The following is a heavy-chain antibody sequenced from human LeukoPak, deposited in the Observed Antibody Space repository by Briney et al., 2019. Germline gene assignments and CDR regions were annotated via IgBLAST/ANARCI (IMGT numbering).Heavy chain of an antibody. D-gene: IGHD6-13*01. J-gene: IGHJ4*02. Sequence: ASVKVSCKASGYTFTGYYMHWVRQAPGQGLEWMGWINPNSGGTNYAQKFQGRVTMTRDTSISTAYMELSRLRSDDKAVYYCERSSPYSSSWWDFDYWGQGTLVTVSP. CDR1: GYTFTGYY. V-gene: IGHV1-2*02. CDR3: ERSSPYSSSWWDFDY. CDR2: INPNSGGT.